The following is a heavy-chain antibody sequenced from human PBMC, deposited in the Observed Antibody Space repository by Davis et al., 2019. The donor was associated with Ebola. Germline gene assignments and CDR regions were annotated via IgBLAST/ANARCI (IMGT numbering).Heavy chain of an antibody. Sequence: GGSLRLSCAASGFTFSDHYMDWVRQAPGKGLEWISFINSGSNTIYYADSVKGRFTISRDNANYSVYLQMNSLRDEDTAVYYCTRGRTAYSSGASEHWGQGTLVSVSS. CDR2: INSGSNTI. J-gene: IGHJ1*01. CDR3: TRGRTAYSSGASEH. CDR1: GFTFSDHY. D-gene: IGHD6-25*01. V-gene: IGHV3-48*02.